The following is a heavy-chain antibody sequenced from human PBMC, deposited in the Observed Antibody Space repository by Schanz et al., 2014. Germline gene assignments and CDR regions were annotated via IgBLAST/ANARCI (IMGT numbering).Heavy chain of an antibody. V-gene: IGHV4-39*01. CDR1: GDSISSTSYY. D-gene: IGHD6-19*01. CDR3: ARLWGGWRIPDY. CDR2: IYYSGST. Sequence: QLQMQESGPGLVKPSETLSLTCSVSGDSISSTSYYWGWIRQPPGKGLEWIGSIYYSGSTYYNASLKSRVTISVDPSKNHSSLNLTSVTAADSAVYYCARLWGGWRIPDYWGQGTLVTVSS. J-gene: IGHJ4*02.